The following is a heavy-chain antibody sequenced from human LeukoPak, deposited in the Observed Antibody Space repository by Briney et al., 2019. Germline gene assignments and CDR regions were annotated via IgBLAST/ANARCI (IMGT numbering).Heavy chain of an antibody. V-gene: IGHV3-21*01. D-gene: IGHD5-12*01. J-gene: IGHJ4*02. CDR1: GFTFSTYS. Sequence: GGSLRLSCAASGFTFSTYSMNWVRQAPGKGLEGVSSISSSSSYIYYADSVKGRFTISRDNAKNSLYLQMNSLRAEDTAVYYCARDSGYDYAFDYWGQGTLVTVSS. CDR2: ISSSSSYI. CDR3: ARDSGYDYAFDY.